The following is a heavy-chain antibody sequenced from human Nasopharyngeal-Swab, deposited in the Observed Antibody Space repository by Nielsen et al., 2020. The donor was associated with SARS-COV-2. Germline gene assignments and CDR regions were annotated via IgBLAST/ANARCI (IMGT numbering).Heavy chain of an antibody. CDR1: GYTFTSYY. V-gene: IGHV1-46*01. J-gene: IGHJ4*02. Sequence: ASVKVSCKASGYTFTSYYMHWVRQAPGQGLEWMGIINPSGGSTSYAQKFQGRVTMTRDTSTSTVYMELSSLRSEDTAVYYCASTGIAAAGVDYWGQRTLVTVSS. CDR3: ASTGIAAAGVDY. D-gene: IGHD6-13*01. CDR2: INPSGGST.